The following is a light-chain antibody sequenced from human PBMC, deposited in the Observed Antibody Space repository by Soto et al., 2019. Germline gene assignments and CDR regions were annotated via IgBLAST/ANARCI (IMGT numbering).Light chain of an antibody. CDR2: GAY. Sequence: EIVLTQSAGTLALAPGERATLSCRSSQSVDSNFLAWYQQKPGQAPRLLIYGAYIRATGIPDRLSGSGSGTDFTLTIRRLEPEDFAVYYCQQYGRSPETVGQGTKGDI. CDR3: QQYGRSPET. J-gene: IGKJ1*01. V-gene: IGKV3-20*01. CDR1: QSVDSNF.